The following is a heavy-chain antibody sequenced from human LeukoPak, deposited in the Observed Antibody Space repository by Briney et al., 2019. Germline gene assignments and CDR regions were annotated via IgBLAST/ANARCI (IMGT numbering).Heavy chain of an antibody. V-gene: IGHV4-34*01. CDR2: INHSGST. J-gene: IGHJ3*02. CDR3: ARIEYSSSWSDAFDI. CDR1: GGSFSGYY. D-gene: IGHD6-13*01. Sequence: PSETLSLTCAVYGGSFSGYYWSWIRQPPGKGLKWIGEINHSGSTNYNPSLKSRVTISVDTSKNQFSLKLSSVTAADTAVYYCARIEYSSSWSDAFDIWGQGTMVTVSS.